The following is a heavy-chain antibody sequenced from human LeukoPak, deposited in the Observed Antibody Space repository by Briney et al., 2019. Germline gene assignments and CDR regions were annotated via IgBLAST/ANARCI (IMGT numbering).Heavy chain of an antibody. D-gene: IGHD3-10*01. CDR3: ARVGYYGSGSYDY. CDR1: GYTFTVYY. Sequence: ASVNVSCKASGYTFTVYYMHWVRQAPGQGLEWMGWINPSSGATNYAQKFQSRVAMTRDTSISTAYMELSRLRADDTAVYSCARVGYYGSGSYDYWGRGTMVTVSS. V-gene: IGHV1-2*02. J-gene: IGHJ4*02. CDR2: INPSSGAT.